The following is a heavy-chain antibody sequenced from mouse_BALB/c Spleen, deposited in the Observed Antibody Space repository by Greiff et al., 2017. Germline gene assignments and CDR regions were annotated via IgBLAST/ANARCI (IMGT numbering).Heavy chain of an antibody. Sequence: QVQLKESGAELMKPGASVKISCKATGYTFSSYWIEWVKQRPGHGLEWIGEILPGSGSTNYNEQFKGKATFTADTSSNTAYMQLSILTSEASAVYYCARGKTDRATAWFAYWGQGTLVTVSA. J-gene: IGHJ3*01. CDR2: ILPGSGST. V-gene: IGHV1-9*01. D-gene: IGHD3-2*01. CDR1: GYTFSSYW. CDR3: ARGKTDRATAWFAY.